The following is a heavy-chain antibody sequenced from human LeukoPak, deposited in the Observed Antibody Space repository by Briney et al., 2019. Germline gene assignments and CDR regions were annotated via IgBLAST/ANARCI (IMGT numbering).Heavy chain of an antibody. Sequence: LSLTCTVSGGSISSSSYYWGWIRQAPGKGLEWVAVISYDGSNKYYADSVKGRFTISRDNSKNALYLQMNSLRAEDTAVYYCAKDPRSGSYFRYYYYYGMDVWGQGTTVTVSS. D-gene: IGHD1-26*01. CDR1: GGSISSSS. CDR2: ISYDGSNK. CDR3: AKDPRSGSYFRYYYYYGMDV. V-gene: IGHV3-30*18. J-gene: IGHJ6*02.